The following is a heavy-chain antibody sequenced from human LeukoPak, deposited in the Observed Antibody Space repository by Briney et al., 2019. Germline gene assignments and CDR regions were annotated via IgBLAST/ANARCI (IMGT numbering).Heavy chain of an antibody. Sequence: SGTLSLTCAVYGGSFSGYYWSWIRQPPGKGLEWIGEINHSGSTNYNPSLKSRVTISVDTSKNQFSLKLSSVTAADTAVYYCARGQIPQITMVRPYGMDVWGQGTTVTVSS. CDR2: INHSGST. J-gene: IGHJ6*02. D-gene: IGHD3-10*01. V-gene: IGHV4-34*01. CDR1: GGSFSGYY. CDR3: ARGQIPQITMVRPYGMDV.